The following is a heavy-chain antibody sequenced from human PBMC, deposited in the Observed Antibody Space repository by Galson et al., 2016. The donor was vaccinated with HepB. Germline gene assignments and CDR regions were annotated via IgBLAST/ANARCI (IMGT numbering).Heavy chain of an antibody. J-gene: IGHJ2*01. CDR3: AREGTSRKTYWYLDL. CDR1: GFTFSTYG. V-gene: IGHV3-33*01. D-gene: IGHD2-2*01. CDR2: IWYDGSNK. Sequence: SLRLSCAASGFTFSTYGMHWVRQAPGKGLEWVAVIWYDGSNKYYADSVRGRFTISRDNSKNTLYLQMNTLRPEDTAVYYCAREGTSRKTYWYLDLWGRGTLVTVSS.